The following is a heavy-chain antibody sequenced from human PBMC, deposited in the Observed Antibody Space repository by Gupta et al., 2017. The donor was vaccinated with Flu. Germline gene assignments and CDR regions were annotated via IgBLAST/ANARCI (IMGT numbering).Heavy chain of an antibody. CDR1: GFTFSSYS. CDR3: ARDRSSPWFGELYY. V-gene: IGHV3-21*01. CDR2: ISSSSSYI. D-gene: IGHD3-10*01. Sequence: EVQLVESGGGLVKPGGSLRLSCAASGFTFSSYSMNWVRQAPGKGLEWVSSISSSSSYIYYADSVKGRFTISRDNAKNSLYLQMNSLRAEDTAVYYCARDRSSPWFGELYYWGQGTLVTVSS. J-gene: IGHJ4*02.